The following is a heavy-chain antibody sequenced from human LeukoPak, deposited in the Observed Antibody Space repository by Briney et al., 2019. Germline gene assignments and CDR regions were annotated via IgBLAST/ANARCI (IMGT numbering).Heavy chain of an antibody. Sequence: SVKVSCKASGGTFSSYAISWVRQAPGQGLEWMGRIIPILGIANYAQKFQGRVTITADKSTSTAYMELSSLRSEDTAVYCCARDRGGYRPRSFDYWGQGTLVTVSS. CDR1: GGTFSSYA. D-gene: IGHD3-16*01. J-gene: IGHJ4*02. CDR3: ARDRGGYRPRSFDY. V-gene: IGHV1-69*04. CDR2: IIPILGIA.